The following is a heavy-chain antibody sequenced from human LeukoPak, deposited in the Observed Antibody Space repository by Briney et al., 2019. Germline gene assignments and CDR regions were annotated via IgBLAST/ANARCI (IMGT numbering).Heavy chain of an antibody. D-gene: IGHD2-15*01. CDR2: ISWKGDIT. J-gene: IGHJ4*02. V-gene: IGHV3-20*04. CDR1: GFTFDDYA. CDR3: ARDPSYCTGGICYPYFDL. Sequence: PGGSLRLSCVASGFTFDDYAMSWVRQAPGKGLEWVSGISWKGDITGYADSVKGRFTISRDKAKTSLYLQINSLRAEDAALYYCARDPSYCTGGICYPYFDLWGQGTLVTVSS.